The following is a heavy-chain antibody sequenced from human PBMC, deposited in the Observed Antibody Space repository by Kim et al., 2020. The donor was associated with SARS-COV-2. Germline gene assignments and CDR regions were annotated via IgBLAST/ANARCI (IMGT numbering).Heavy chain of an antibody. D-gene: IGHD3-10*01. CDR3: AAGYYGYKVQDY. J-gene: IGHJ4*02. V-gene: IGHV3-30*03. Sequence: GGSLRLSCAASGFTFSSYGMHWVRQAPGKGLEWVAVISYDGSNKYYADSVKGRFTISRDNSKNTLYLQMNSLRAEDTAVYYCAAGYYGYKVQDYWGQGTL. CDR2: ISYDGSNK. CDR1: GFTFSSYG.